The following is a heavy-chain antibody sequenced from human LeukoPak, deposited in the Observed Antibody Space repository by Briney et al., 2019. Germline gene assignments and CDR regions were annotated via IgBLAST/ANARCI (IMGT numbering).Heavy chain of an antibody. D-gene: IGHD6-19*01. J-gene: IGHJ4*02. CDR2: ISPGGGDI. V-gene: IGHV3-11*01. CDR1: GFTFNDYH. CDR3: ASGRDIEVAGPGGYFDH. Sequence: GGSLRLSCAASGFTFNDYHMNWIRQAPGKGLEWISYISPGGGDIYFADSVKGRFTLSRDNAKNSLYLQVSSLTAEDTAVYYCASGRDIEVAGPGGYFDHWGQGTLVTVSS.